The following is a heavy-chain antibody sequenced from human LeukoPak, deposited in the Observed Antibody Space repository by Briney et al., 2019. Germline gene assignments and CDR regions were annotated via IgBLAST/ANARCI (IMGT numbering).Heavy chain of an antibody. CDR1: GFTFSSYW. J-gene: IGHJ4*02. CDR3: ASGSPVNYGGFD. V-gene: IGHV3-74*01. CDR2: INNDESST. D-gene: IGHD1-7*01. Sequence: GGSLRLSCAASGFTFSSYWMHWVRQAPGKGLVWVSRINNDESSTTYADSVKGRFTISRDNAKNTLYLQMNSLRAEDTAVYYCASGSPVNYGGFDWGQGTLVTVSS.